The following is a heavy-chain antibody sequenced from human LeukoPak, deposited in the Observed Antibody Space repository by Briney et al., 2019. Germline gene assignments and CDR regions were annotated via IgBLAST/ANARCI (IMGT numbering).Heavy chain of an antibody. CDR1: GFTFSSYE. Sequence: PGGSLRLSCAASGFTFSSYEMNWVRQAPGKGLEWVSYISSGSGPIYYADSVKGRFTISRDNAKNSLYLQMNSLRAEDTAVYYCAKDLHYLAANDYWGQGTLVTVSS. CDR3: AKDLHYLAANDY. D-gene: IGHD6-13*01. J-gene: IGHJ4*02. V-gene: IGHV3-48*03. CDR2: ISSGSGPI.